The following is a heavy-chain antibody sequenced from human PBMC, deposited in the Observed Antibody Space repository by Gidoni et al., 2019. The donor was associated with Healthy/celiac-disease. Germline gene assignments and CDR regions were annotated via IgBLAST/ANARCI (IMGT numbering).Heavy chain of an antibody. V-gene: IGHV4-39*01. CDR1: GGSISSSSYY. CDR2: IYYSGTT. Sequence: QLQLQESGPGLVKPSETLSLTCTVSGGSISSSSYYWGWIRQPPGKGLEWIGSIYYSGTTYYNPSLKSRVTISVDTSKNQSSLKLSSVTAADTAVYYCARWGCSGGSCYFNWFDPWGQGTLVTVSS. J-gene: IGHJ5*02. D-gene: IGHD2-15*01. CDR3: ARWGCSGGSCYFNWFDP.